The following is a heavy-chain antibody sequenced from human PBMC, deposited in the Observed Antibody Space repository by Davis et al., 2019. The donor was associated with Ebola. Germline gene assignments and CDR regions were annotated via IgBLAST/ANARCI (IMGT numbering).Heavy chain of an antibody. J-gene: IGHJ2*01. V-gene: IGHV4-30-2*01. CDR2: IYHSGST. CDR3: ARLLWFRELLYYWYFDL. CDR1: GGSISSGGYS. D-gene: IGHD3-10*01. Sequence: MPSETLSLTCAVSGGSISSGGYSWSWIRQPPGKGLEWIGYIYHSGSTYYNPSLKSRVTISVDRSKNQFSLKLSSVTAADTAVYYCARLLWFRELLYYWYFDLWGRGTLVTVSS.